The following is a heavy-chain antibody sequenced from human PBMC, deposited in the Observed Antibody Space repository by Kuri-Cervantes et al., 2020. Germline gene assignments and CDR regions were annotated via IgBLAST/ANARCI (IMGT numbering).Heavy chain of an antibody. CDR1: GYTFTYRY. J-gene: IGHJ4*02. D-gene: IGHD3-9*01. V-gene: IGHV7-4-1*02. CDR2: IDTNTGNP. Sequence: ASVKVSCKASGYTFTYRYLHWVRQAPGQGLEWMGWIDTNTGNPTYAHDFTGRFVFSVDTSVSTAYLQISSLKAEDTAVYYCARVSFDWDPLFDYWGQGTLVTVSS. CDR3: ARVSFDWDPLFDY.